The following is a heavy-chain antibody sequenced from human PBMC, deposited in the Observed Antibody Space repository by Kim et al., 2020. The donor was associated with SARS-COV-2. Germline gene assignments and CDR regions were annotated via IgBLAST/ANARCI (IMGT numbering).Heavy chain of an antibody. CDR3: ARVLDSSGYYPGNY. J-gene: IGHJ4*02. Sequence: AQKLQGRVTMTTDTSTSTAYMELRSLRSDDTAVYYCARVLDSSGYYPGNYWGQGTLVTVSS. D-gene: IGHD3-22*01. V-gene: IGHV1-18*01.